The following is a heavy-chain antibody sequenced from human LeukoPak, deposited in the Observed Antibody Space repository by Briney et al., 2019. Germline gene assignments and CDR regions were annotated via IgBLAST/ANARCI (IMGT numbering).Heavy chain of an antibody. CDR2: ISAYNGNT. CDR1: GYTFTSYG. D-gene: IGHD3-16*02. CDR3: ARDQGEYDYVWGSYRLFDY. V-gene: IGHV1-18*01. Sequence: GASVKVSCKASGYTFTSYGISWVRQAPGQGLEWMGWISAYNGNTNYAQKLQGRVTMTTDTSTSTAYMELRSLRSDDTAVYYCARDQGEYDYVWGSYRLFDYWSQGTLVTVSS. J-gene: IGHJ4*02.